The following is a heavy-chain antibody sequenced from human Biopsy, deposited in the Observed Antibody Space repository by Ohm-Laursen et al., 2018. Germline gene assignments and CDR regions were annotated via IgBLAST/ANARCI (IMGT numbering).Heavy chain of an antibody. D-gene: IGHD2-15*01. CDR3: ARMDCSGGSCHYYSYGMDV. CDR1: GVSITAYY. Sequence: SDTLSLTCTVSGVSITAYYWSWIRRLPGKGLECIGNIHHSGSTNYNPSLKSRLTISVDTSKNQFSLKLSSVTAADTAVYYCARMDCSGGSCHYYSYGMDVWGQGTTVTVSS. J-gene: IGHJ6*02. CDR2: IHHSGST. V-gene: IGHV4-4*09.